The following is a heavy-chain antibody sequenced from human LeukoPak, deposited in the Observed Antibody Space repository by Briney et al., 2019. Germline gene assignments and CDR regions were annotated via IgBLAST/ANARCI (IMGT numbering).Heavy chain of an antibody. CDR1: GSSFTSYW. CDR3: ATHPGGLQSGFDN. Sequence: GESLKISCKGSGSSFTSYWIGWVRQMPGKGLEYIGIIHPGDSDTRYSPSFQGQVTISVDRSSSTAYLQWSRLKASDTAMYYCATHPGGLQSGFDNWGQGTLVTVSS. V-gene: IGHV5-51*01. J-gene: IGHJ4*02. D-gene: IGHD4-11*01. CDR2: IHPGDSDT.